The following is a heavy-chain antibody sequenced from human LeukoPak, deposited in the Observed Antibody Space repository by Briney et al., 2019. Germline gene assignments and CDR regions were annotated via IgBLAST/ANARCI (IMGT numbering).Heavy chain of an antibody. CDR2: IKQDGSEK. CDR3: ARMDRYYYGSGSYYNVGYFDY. V-gene: IGHV3-7*01. J-gene: IGHJ4*02. Sequence: PGGSLRLSCAASGFTFSSYWMSWVRQAPGKGLEWVANIKQDGSEKYYVDSVKGRFTISRDNAKNSLYLQMNSLRAEDTAVYYCARMDRYYYGSGSYYNVGYFDYWGQGTLVTVSS. D-gene: IGHD3-10*01. CDR1: GFTFSSYW.